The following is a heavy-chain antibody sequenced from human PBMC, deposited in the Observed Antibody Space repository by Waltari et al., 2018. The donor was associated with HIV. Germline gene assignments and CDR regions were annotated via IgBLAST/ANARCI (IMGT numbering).Heavy chain of an antibody. CDR1: GESLRGDF. CDR2: VIQRGIT. Sequence: QVQLQQWGTGLLKPSETLSLTCAVYGESLRGDFWSWFRQPPGTGLELIGEVIQRGITKDKPFLLCRVVMSVDASNIHFFLKLMFFTVAEVFVYFCAWAVCCHVGSIAFHLFAPWCLGSLVTVSS. D-gene: IGHD3-16*01. J-gene: IGHJ5*02. CDR3: AWAVCCHVGSIAFHLFAP. V-gene: IGHV4-34*12.